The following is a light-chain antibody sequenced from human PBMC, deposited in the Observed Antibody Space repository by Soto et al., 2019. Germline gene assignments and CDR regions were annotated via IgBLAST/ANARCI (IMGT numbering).Light chain of an antibody. CDR1: NKFVGGYNY. V-gene: IGLV2-11*01. CDR3: CSYAGSYSYV. CDR2: DVS. Sequence: QCVLTQPRPVSGSPGQAVTISCTGTNKFVGGYNYVSWYHQHPGKAPKLMIYDVSKRPSGVPDRFSGSKSGNPASLTISGLQAEDEADYYCCSYAGSYSYVFGTGTKVTVL. J-gene: IGLJ1*01.